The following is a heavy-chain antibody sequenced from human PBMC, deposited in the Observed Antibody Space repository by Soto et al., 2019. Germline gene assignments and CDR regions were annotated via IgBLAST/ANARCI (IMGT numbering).Heavy chain of an antibody. CDR1: GFTFSDYY. D-gene: IGHD6-19*01. Sequence: QVQLVESGGGLVKPGGSLRLSCAASGFTFSDYYMSWIRQAPGKGLEWVSYISSSSSYTNYADSVKGRFTISRDNAKNSLYLQMNSLRAEDTAVYYCARVSDSSGWYGDAFDIWGQGTMVTVSS. CDR3: ARVSDSSGWYGDAFDI. CDR2: ISSSSSYT. J-gene: IGHJ3*02. V-gene: IGHV3-11*05.